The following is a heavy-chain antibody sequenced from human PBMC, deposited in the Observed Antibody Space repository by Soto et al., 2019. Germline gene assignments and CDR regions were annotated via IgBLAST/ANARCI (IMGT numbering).Heavy chain of an antibody. CDR1: GGSISSGDYY. J-gene: IGHJ4*02. V-gene: IGHV4-30-4*01. CDR2: IFYSGRT. Sequence: QVQLQESVPGLVKPSQTLSLTCTVSGGSISSGDYYWNWIRQPPGKGLAWIGYIFYSGRTYYNPSLKSRITRSVDTSKDPFSLKRSSLTAAHTAVYYCASVSYYYGSGRSSDYWGQGTLVSVSS. D-gene: IGHD3-10*01. CDR3: ASVSYYYGSGRSSDY.